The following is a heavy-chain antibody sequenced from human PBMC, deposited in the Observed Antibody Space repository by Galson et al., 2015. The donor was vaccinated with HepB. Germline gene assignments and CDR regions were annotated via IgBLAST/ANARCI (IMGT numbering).Heavy chain of an antibody. Sequence: SLRLSCAASGFIFSSYWMHWVRQTPGKGLVWVSRINSDGSSTSYADSVKGRFTISRDNAKNTLYLQMKSVRAEDTAVYYCARDGRFRSGWIDAFDIWGQGRMVTVSS. J-gene: IGHJ3*02. CDR2: INSDGSST. CDR3: ARDGRFRSGWIDAFDI. D-gene: IGHD6-19*01. V-gene: IGHV3-74*01. CDR1: GFIFSSYW.